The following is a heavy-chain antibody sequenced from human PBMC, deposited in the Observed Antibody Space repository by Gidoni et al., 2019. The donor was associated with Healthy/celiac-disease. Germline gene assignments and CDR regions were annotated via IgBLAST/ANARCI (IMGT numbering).Heavy chain of an antibody. D-gene: IGHD6-13*01. Sequence: QVQLVQSGAEVKKPGSSVKVSCKASGGTFSRDAISWVRQAPGQGLAWMGGIIPIFGTANYAQKFQGRVTIPADESTSTAYMELSSLRSEDTAVYYCARDRIAAAGNGWFDPWGQGTLVTVSS. CDR1: GGTFSRDA. CDR2: IIPIFGTA. CDR3: ARDRIAAAGNGWFDP. V-gene: IGHV1-69*01. J-gene: IGHJ5*02.